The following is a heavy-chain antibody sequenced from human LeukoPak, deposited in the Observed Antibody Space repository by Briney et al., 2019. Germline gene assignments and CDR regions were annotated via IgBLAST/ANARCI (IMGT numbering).Heavy chain of an antibody. CDR2: INPDGSST. Sequence: GGSLRLSCVASEFTFSRYWMHWVRQPPGEGLVWVSRINPDGSSTSYADSVKGRFTTSRDNAKNTLYLQMNSLRAEDTAVYYCVRSYCDTTNCYGRFDPWGQGALVSVSS. J-gene: IGHJ5*02. V-gene: IGHV3-74*01. CDR3: VRSYCDTTNCYGRFDP. D-gene: IGHD2-2*01. CDR1: EFTFSRYW.